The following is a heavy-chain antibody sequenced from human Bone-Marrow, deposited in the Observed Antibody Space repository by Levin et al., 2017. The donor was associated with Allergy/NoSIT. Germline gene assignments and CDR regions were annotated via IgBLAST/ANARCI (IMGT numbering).Heavy chain of an antibody. J-gene: IGHJ4*02. CDR1: GYTFTDYY. CDR2: INPYGGST. D-gene: IGHD2-8*02. CDR3: ARTGYCSGGICSRPFDY. V-gene: IGHV1-46*01. Sequence: ASVKVSCKASGYTFTDYYLHWVRQAPGQGLEWMAIINPYGGSTTYAHKFQGRVSMTRDTSTSTVYMELSRLRSEDTAIYYCARTGYCSGGICSRPFDYWGQGTLVTVSS.